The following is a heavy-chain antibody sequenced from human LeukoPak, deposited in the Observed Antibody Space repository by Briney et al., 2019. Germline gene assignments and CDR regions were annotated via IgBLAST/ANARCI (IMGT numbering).Heavy chain of an antibody. CDR2: IIPIFGTA. CDR1: GGTFSSYA. J-gene: IGHJ4*02. Sequence: SAKVSCKASGGTFSSYAISWVRQAPGQGLEWMGGIIPIFGTANYAQKFQGRVTITADESTSTAYMELSSLRSEDTAVYYCARAGCGGDCYAYGGQGTLVTVSS. V-gene: IGHV1-69*13. CDR3: ARAGCGGDCYAY. D-gene: IGHD2-21*01.